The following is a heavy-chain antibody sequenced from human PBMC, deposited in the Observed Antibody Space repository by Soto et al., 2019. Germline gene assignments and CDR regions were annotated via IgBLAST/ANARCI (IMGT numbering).Heavy chain of an antibody. CDR1: GFTFDSPYSHG. D-gene: IGHD2-8*01. CDR3: VSWVSAHFDY. CDR2: ISSNGANT. J-gene: IGHJ4*01. Sequence: GGSLRLSCAASGFTFDSPYSHGMSWVRQSPGKGPEWVSTISSNGANTHYAESVKGRFTISKDASRNTVHLHMNSLRAEDTATYFCVSWVSAHFDYWGHGTPVTVSS. V-gene: IGHV3-23*01.